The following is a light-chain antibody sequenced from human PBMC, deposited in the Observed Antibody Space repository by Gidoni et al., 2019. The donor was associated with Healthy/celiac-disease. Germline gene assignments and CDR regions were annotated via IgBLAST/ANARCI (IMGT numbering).Light chain of an antibody. CDR2: DAS. CDR3: QQRSNWPYA. V-gene: IGKV3-11*01. CDR1: QSVSSY. J-gene: IGKJ2*01. Sequence: EIVLTQSPSTLSLSPGERATLSCRASQSVSSYLAWYHQNPGQAPRLLIYDASNRATGIPARFSGSGSGTDFTLTISSLGPEDFAVYYCQQRSNWPYACGQGTKLEIK.